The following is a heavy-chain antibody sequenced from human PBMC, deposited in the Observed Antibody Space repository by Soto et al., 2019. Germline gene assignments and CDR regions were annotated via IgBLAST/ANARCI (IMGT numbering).Heavy chain of an antibody. CDR3: ARERLGHYYYYYYGMDV. Sequence: SETLSLTCTVSGGSFSSGSYYWSWILQPPGKGLEWIGYIYYSGSTNYNPSLKSRVTISVDTSKNQFSLKLSSVTAADTAVYYCARERLGHYYYYYYGMDVWGQGTTVTVSS. J-gene: IGHJ6*02. D-gene: IGHD3-16*01. V-gene: IGHV4-61*01. CDR1: GGSFSSGSYY. CDR2: IYYSGST.